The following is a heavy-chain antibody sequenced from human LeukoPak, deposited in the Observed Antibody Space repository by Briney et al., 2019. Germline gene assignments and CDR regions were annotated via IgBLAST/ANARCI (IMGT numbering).Heavy chain of an antibody. D-gene: IGHD3-10*01. J-gene: IGHJ4*02. V-gene: IGHV1-18*04. CDR1: VSRFTSYG. Sequence: ASVTLSCTSSVSRFTSYGVSWVGRAPGPRVKGLGWIGISNGNGTTNYVPNLKGRVTMTTDTSKSTSSLELSTLRADDTAVYYFARDEREFVWFGGWGGYWGQGTLVTVSS. CDR2: IGISNGNGTT. CDR3: ARDEREFVWFGGWGGY.